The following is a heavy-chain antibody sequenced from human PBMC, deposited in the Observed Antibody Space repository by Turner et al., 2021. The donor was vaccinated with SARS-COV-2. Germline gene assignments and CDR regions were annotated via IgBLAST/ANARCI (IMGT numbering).Heavy chain of an antibody. J-gene: IGHJ4*02. Sequence: QVQLMESGGGVVQPGRSLRLSCAASGFTLSSYVMHWVRQAPGKGLEWVAVISYDGSNKYYADSVKGRFTISRDNSKNTLYLQMNSLRAEDTAVYYCARDSGDFDYWGQGTLVTVSS. CDR3: ARDSGDFDY. CDR1: GFTLSSYV. CDR2: ISYDGSNK. D-gene: IGHD3-10*01. V-gene: IGHV3-30-3*01.